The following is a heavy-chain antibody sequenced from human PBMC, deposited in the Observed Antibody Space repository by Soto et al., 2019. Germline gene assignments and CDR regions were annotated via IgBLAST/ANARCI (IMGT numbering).Heavy chain of an antibody. CDR2: IYPSDSDT. V-gene: IGHV5-51*01. Sequence: GESLKISCRGSGYNFPTNWIAWVRQMPGKGLEWMGVIYPSDSDTRYSPSFQGQVTISADKSISTAYLQWSSLKASDTAMYYCARPGIATFYWGQGTLVTVS. CDR3: ARPGIATFY. CDR1: GYNFPTNW. D-gene: IGHD2-15*01. J-gene: IGHJ4*02.